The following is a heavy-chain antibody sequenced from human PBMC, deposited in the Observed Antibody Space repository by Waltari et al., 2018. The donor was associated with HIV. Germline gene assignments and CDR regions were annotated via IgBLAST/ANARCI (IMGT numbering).Heavy chain of an antibody. Sequence: VETGGTVIRHGGSLRLSCSPLNFSVGNKFFTWLRLAPGRTLEWVSSIYMDDTTHYADSVKGRFTISRDKFRNTVHLLMNFLLFDDTATYFCVKGVRYYGPWGQGTPVTVSS. V-gene: IGHV3-53*05. CDR3: VKGVRYYGP. D-gene: IGHD3-16*01. CDR1: NFSVGNKF. J-gene: IGHJ5*02. CDR2: IYMDDTT.